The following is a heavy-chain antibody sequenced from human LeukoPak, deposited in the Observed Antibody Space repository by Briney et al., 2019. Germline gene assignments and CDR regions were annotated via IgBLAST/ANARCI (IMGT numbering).Heavy chain of an antibody. CDR1: GFTFSSYG. CDR2: IWYDGSNK. J-gene: IGHJ4*02. D-gene: IGHD5-18*01. CDR3: ARGLYSYGTRLRAGGDY. Sequence: GGSLRLSCAASGFTFSSYGMHWVRQAPGKGLEWVAVIWYDGSNKYYADSVKGRFTISRDNSKNTLYLQMNSLRAEDTAVYYCARGLYSYGTRLRAGGDYWGQGTLVTVSS. V-gene: IGHV3-33*01.